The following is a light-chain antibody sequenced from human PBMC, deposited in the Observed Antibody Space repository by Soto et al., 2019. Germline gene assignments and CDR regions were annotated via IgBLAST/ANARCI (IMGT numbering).Light chain of an antibody. CDR1: SSDVGGYDY. CDR3: CSYAGTYTFYV. J-gene: IGLJ1*01. CDR2: DVT. V-gene: IGLV2-11*01. Sequence: QSALTQPRSVSGSPGQSVTISCTGTSSDVGGYDYVSWYQQHPGKAPKLMIYDVTKRPSGVPDRFSGSRSGSTASLTISGLQAEDDADYYCCSYAGTYTFYVFGTGTKLTVL.